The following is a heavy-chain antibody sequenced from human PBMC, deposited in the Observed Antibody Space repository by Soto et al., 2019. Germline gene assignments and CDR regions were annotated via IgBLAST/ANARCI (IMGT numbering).Heavy chain of an antibody. Sequence: QVQLVESGGGVVQPGRSLRLSCAASGFTFSSYGMHWVRQAPSKGLEWVAVIWYDGSNKYYADSVKGRFTISRDNSKITLYRQMNSLRAEDTAVYYCASGGYSYGSSFDYWGQGTLVTVSS. J-gene: IGHJ4*02. V-gene: IGHV3-33*01. CDR3: ASGGYSYGSSFDY. CDR2: IWYDGSNK. D-gene: IGHD5-18*01. CDR1: GFTFSSYG.